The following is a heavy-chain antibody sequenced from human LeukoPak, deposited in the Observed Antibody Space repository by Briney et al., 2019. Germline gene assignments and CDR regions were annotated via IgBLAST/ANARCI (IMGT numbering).Heavy chain of an antibody. CDR1: GYTFTSYD. CDR2: INPNSGGA. CDR3: ARDSTFGELPH. D-gene: IGHD3-10*01. J-gene: IGHJ4*02. V-gene: IGHV1-2*02. Sequence: GASVKVSCKASGYTFTSYDINWVRQATGQGLEWMGWINPNSGGANYAQKFQGRVTMTRDTSISTAFMELSRLRSDDTAVYYCARDSTFGELPHWGQGTLVTVSS.